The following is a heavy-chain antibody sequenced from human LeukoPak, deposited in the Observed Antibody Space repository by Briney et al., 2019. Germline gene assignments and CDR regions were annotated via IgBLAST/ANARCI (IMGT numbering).Heavy chain of an antibody. Sequence: ASVKVSCKASGYTFTSYYTHWVRQAPGQGLEWMGIINPSGGSTSYAQKFQGRVTMTRDTSTSTVYMELSSLRSEDTAVYYCARDQTGCYGMDVWGQGTTVTVSS. J-gene: IGHJ6*02. CDR3: ARDQTGCYGMDV. CDR2: INPSGGST. CDR1: GYTFTSYY. V-gene: IGHV1-46*01. D-gene: IGHD3-10*01.